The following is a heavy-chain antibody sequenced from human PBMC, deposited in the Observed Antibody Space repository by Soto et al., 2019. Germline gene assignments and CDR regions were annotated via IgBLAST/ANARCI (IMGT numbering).Heavy chain of an antibody. CDR3: AKAKGGVMAVVWFDP. D-gene: IGHD3-16*01. V-gene: IGHV3-23*01. J-gene: IGHJ5*02. Sequence: VPLLESGGGLVQPGGSLRLSCAASGFTFSSYAMSWVRQAPGKGLEWVSAISGSGGSTYYADSGKGRFTISRDNSKTTLYLQMNSLRAEDTAVYYCAKAKGGVMAVVWFDPWGQGTLVTVSS. CDR1: GFTFSSYA. CDR2: ISGSGGST.